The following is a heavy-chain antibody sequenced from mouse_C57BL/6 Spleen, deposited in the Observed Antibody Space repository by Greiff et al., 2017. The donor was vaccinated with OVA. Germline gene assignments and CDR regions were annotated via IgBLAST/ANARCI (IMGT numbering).Heavy chain of an antibody. Sequence: EVQLVESGGGLVKPGGSLKLSCAASGFTFSSYAMSWVRQTPEKRLEWVATISDGGSYTYYPDNVKGRFTISRDNAKNNLYLQMRHLRTENTDMYECEREITTVVGQYFEYWGKGTTLTVSS. CDR2: ISDGGSYT. CDR1: GFTFSSYA. CDR3: EREITTVVGQYFEY. D-gene: IGHD1-1*01. V-gene: IGHV5-4*01. J-gene: IGHJ2*01.